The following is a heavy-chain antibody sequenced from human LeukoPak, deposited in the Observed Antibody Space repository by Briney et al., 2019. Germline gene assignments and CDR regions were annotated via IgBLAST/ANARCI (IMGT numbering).Heavy chain of an antibody. J-gene: IGHJ6*03. CDR1: GGSISSGTYY. V-gene: IGHV4-61*02. CDR2: IYSSGST. D-gene: IGHD5-12*01. CDR3: PRESSGYDFTYHYYYMDV. Sequence: SETLSLTCTVSGGSISSGTYYWSWIRQPAGKGLEWIGRIYSSGSTNYNPSLKSRVTISVDTSKNQFSLKLTSVTAADTSVYYCPRESSGYDFTYHYYYMDVWGKGTTVTVSS.